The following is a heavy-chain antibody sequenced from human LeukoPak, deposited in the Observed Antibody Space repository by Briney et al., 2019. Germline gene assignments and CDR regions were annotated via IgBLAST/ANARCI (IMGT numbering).Heavy chain of an antibody. Sequence: PSETLSLTCAVYGGSFSGYYWSWIRQPPGKGLEWIGEINHSGSTNYNPSLKSRVTISVDTSKNQFSLKLSSVTAADTAVYYCAREGAYGGSLDYWGQGTLVTVSS. V-gene: IGHV4-34*01. D-gene: IGHD4-23*01. CDR3: AREGAYGGSLDY. CDR2: INHSGST. J-gene: IGHJ4*02. CDR1: GGSFSGYY.